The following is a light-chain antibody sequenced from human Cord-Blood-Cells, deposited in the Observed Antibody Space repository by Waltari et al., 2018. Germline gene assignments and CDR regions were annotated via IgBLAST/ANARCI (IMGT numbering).Light chain of an antibody. CDR3: QQRSNWPSFT. CDR1: QSVSSY. Sequence: EIVLPQSPATLSLSPGERATLSSRASQSVSSYLAWYQQRPGQAPRLLIYDASNRATGIPARFSGSGSGTDFTLTISSLEPEDFAVYYCQQRSNWPSFTFGPGTKVDIK. CDR2: DAS. V-gene: IGKV3-11*01. J-gene: IGKJ3*01.